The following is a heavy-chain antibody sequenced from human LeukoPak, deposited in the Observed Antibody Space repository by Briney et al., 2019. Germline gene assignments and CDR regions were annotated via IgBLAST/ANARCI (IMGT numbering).Heavy chain of an antibody. Sequence: GRSLRLSCVASGFTFSSYAMHWVLQAPGKGLEWVSVISSDGRDKYYADSVKGRCIISRDNSKNTLYLQMNSLRSEDTAVYYCARDYSGSGSVDYWGRGTLVTVSS. D-gene: IGHD3-10*01. CDR3: ARDYSGSGSVDY. J-gene: IGHJ4*02. CDR1: GFTFSSYA. CDR2: ISSDGRDK. V-gene: IGHV3-30*03.